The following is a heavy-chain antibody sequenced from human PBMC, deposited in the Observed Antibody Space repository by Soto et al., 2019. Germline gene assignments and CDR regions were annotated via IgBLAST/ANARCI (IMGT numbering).Heavy chain of an antibody. CDR2: IIPIFGTA. CDR1: GGTFSSYA. J-gene: IGHJ6*02. V-gene: IGHV1-69*12. CDR3: ARDRYDTNSWYYGLDV. D-gene: IGHD3-22*01. Sequence: QVQLVQSGAEVKKPGSSVKVSCKASGGTFSSYAISWVRQAAGQGLEWMGGIIPIFGTANYAQKFQGRVTITADESTSTACMELRSLTSEDTAVYYCARDRYDTNSWYYGLDVWGQGTTVTVSS.